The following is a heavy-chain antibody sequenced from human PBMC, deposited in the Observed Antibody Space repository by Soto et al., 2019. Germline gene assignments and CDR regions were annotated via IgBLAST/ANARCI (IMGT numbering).Heavy chain of an antibody. CDR1: GFTFSSYA. CDR3: AKVPTLRVTTYFDY. Sequence: EVQLLESGGGLVQPGGSLRLSCAASGFTFSSYAMSWVRQAPGKGLEWVSAISGSGGSTYYADSVKGRFTISRDNSKNPLYLQMNSLRAEDTAVYYCAKVPTLRVTTYFDYGGQETLVPVP. D-gene: IGHD4-17*01. V-gene: IGHV3-23*01. CDR2: ISGSGGST. J-gene: IGHJ4*02.